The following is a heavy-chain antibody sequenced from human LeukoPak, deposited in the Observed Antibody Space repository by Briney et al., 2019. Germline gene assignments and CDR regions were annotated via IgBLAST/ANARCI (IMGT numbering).Heavy chain of an antibody. CDR2: IYYSGSS. CDR3: ARGHHYDSSGYYFQH. V-gene: IGHV4-30-4*07. J-gene: IGHJ1*01. CDR1: GGSISRGGYS. D-gene: IGHD3-22*01. Sequence: SETLSLTCSVSGGSISRGGYSWNWIRQSPGKGLEWIGYIYYSGSSSYNPSLKSRVTISLDTSKNQFSLRLSSVTAADTAVYYCARGHHYDSSGYYFQHWGQGTLVTVSS.